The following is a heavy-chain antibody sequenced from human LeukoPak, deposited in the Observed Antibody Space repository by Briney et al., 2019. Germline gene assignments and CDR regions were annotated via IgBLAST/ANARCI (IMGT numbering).Heavy chain of an antibody. V-gene: IGHV3-7*01. J-gene: IGHJ4*02. CDR2: IKQDGSEK. Sequence: GGSLRLSCAASGFTFSSYWMSWVRQAPGKGLEWVANIKQDGSEKYYVDSVKGRFTISRDNAKNSLYLQMNSLRAEDTAVHYCARERNSGYDWYFDYWGQGTLVTVSS. D-gene: IGHD5-12*01. CDR1: GFTFSSYW. CDR3: ARERNSGYDWYFDY.